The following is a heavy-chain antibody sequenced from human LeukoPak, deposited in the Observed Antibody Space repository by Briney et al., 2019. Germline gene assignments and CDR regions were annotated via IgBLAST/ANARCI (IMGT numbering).Heavy chain of an antibody. CDR2: ISSSGSTI. J-gene: IGHJ3*02. CDR3: ARGGYSSSWYEVGITAFDI. D-gene: IGHD6-13*01. Sequence: GGSLRLSCAASGFTFSSYSMNWVRQAPGKGLEWVSYISSSGSTIYYADSVKGRFTISRDNAKNSLHLQMNSLRAEDTAVYYCARGGYSSSWYEVGITAFDIWGQGTMVTVSS. V-gene: IGHV3-48*04. CDR1: GFTFSSYS.